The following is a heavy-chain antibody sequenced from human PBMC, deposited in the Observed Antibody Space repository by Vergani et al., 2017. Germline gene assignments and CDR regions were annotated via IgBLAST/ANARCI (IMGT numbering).Heavy chain of an antibody. V-gene: IGHV4-34*02. CDR2: NNNDGNT. CDR1: GESFSSFY. D-gene: IGHD3-10*01. J-gene: IGHJ4*02. CDR3: AVRPRVNLVGGEIVTKRTFDY. Sequence: QVQLQQWGAGVVKPSGTLSLTCAVFGESFSSFYWSWFRQPPGRGLEWFGENNNDGNTNYNPSLESRVTVSRDTAKNKFSLNLMSVTAADTAMYYCAVRPRVNLVGGEIVTKRTFDYWSQGSLVTVSS.